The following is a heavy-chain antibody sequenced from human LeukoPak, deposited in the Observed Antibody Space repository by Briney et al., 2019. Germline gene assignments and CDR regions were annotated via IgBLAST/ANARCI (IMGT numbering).Heavy chain of an antibody. D-gene: IGHD5-12*01. CDR3: ARPLGYSGYEIDY. V-gene: IGHV3-7*03. CDR2: IKQDGSEK. Sequence: GGSLRLSCAASGFTFSSYWMSWVRQAPGKGLEWVTNIKQDGSEKYYVDSVKGRFTISRDNAKNSLYLQMNSLRAEDTAVYYCARPLGYSGYEIDYWGQGTLVTVSS. J-gene: IGHJ4*02. CDR1: GFTFSSYW.